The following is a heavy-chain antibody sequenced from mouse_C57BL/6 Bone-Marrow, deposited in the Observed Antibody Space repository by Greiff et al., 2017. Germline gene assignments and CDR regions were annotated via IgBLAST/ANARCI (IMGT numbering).Heavy chain of an antibody. CDR1: GFTFSSYA. J-gene: IGHJ2*01. V-gene: IGHV5-4*01. Sequence: EVQGVESGGGLVKPGGSLKLSCAASGFTFSSYAMSWVRQTPEKRLEWVATISDGGSYTYYPDNVKGRFTISRDNAKNNLYLQMSHLKSEDTAMYYCARAYWGQGTTLTVSS. CDR3: ARAY. CDR2: ISDGGSYT.